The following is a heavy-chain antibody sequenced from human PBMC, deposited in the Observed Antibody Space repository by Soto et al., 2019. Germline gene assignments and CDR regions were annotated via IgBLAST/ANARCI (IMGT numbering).Heavy chain of an antibody. D-gene: IGHD3-22*01. V-gene: IGHV1-69*01. CDR3: ARDSSGYYGRDLDY. CDR2: IIPIFGTA. Sequence: QVQLVQSGAEVKKPGSSVKVSCKASGGTFSSYAISWVRQAPGQGLEGMGGIIPIFGTANYAQKFQGRVTITADESTSTAYMALSSLSSEGTAVYYCARDSSGYYGRDLDYWGQGTLVTVSS. CDR1: GGTFSSYA. J-gene: IGHJ4*02.